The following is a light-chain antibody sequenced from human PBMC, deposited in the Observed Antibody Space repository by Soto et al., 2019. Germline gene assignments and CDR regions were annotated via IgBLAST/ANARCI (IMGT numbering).Light chain of an antibody. CDR2: WAS. Sequence: DIVMTQSPDSLAVSLGERATINCKSSQSVLYSSNNKNYLAWYQQKPGQPPKLLIYWASTRESGVPDRFSGSGSGKDFTLTISSLQAEDGAVYYCQQYYRPWTFGQGTKGEIK. CDR1: QSVLYSSNNKNY. V-gene: IGKV4-1*01. J-gene: IGKJ1*01. CDR3: QQYYRPWT.